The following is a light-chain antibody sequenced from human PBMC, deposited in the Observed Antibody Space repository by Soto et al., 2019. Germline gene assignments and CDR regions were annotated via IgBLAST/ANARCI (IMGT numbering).Light chain of an antibody. CDR1: SSNIGENA. V-gene: IGLV1-36*01. CDR2: HDD. CDR3: ASWDDSLNGHV. Sequence: QSVLTQPPSVSEAPRQRVTISCSGSSSNIGENAVNWYQQLPGKAPKLLIYHDDLLPSGVSDRFSASKSGTTASLAISGLQSEDEADYYCASWDDSLNGHVFGGGTKLTVL. J-gene: IGLJ3*02.